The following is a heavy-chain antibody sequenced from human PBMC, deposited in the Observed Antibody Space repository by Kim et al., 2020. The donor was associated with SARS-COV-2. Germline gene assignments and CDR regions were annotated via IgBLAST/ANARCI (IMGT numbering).Heavy chain of an antibody. CDR1: GGSISSSSYY. CDR2: IYYSGST. J-gene: IGHJ5*02. V-gene: IGHV4-39*01. Sequence: SETLSLTCTVSGGSISSSSYYWGWIRQPPGKGLEWIGSIYYSGSTYYNPSLKSRVTISVDTSKNQFSLKLSSVTAADTAVYYCARHRVKGGLVVGDNWFDPWGQGTLVTVAS. D-gene: IGHD2-15*01. CDR3: ARHRVKGGLVVGDNWFDP.